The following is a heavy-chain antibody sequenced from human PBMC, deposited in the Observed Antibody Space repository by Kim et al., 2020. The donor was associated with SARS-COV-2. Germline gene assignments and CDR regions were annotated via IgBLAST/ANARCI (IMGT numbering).Heavy chain of an antibody. Sequence: ASVKVSCKASGYTFTSYDINWVRQATGQGLEWMGWMNPNSGNTGYAQKFQGRVTMTRNTSISTAYMELSSLRSEDTAVYYCARDKSPFGVVTDYWGQGTLVTVSS. J-gene: IGHJ4*02. D-gene: IGHD3-3*01. CDR1: GYTFTSYD. CDR2: MNPNSGNT. V-gene: IGHV1-8*01. CDR3: ARDKSPFGVVTDY.